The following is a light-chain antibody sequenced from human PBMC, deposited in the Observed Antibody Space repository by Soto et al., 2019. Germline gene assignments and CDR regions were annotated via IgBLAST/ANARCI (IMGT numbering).Light chain of an antibody. CDR1: QSISSN. Sequence: PREALSVYPGGRGTLTCRASQSISSNLAWYQQRPGQAPRLLIYGASTRATGVPARFSGSGSGTDFTLTISSLEPEDFAVYYCQQRSNWRTFGQGTKVDIK. J-gene: IGKJ1*01. CDR3: QQRSNWRT. CDR2: GAS. V-gene: IGKV3-11*01.